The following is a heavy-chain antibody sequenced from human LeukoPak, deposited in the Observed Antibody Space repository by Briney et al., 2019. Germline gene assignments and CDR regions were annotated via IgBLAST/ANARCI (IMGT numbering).Heavy chain of an antibody. CDR1: GGTFSSYA. Sequence: AASVKVSCKASGGTFSSYAISWVRQAPGQGLEWMGGIIPIFGTANYAQKFQGRVTITTDESTSTAYMELSSLRSEDTAVYYCARTSRKITIFVNSYYYYMDVWGKGTTVTVSS. D-gene: IGHD3-3*01. V-gene: IGHV1-69*05. CDR3: ARTSRKITIFVNSYYYYMDV. CDR2: IIPIFGTA. J-gene: IGHJ6*03.